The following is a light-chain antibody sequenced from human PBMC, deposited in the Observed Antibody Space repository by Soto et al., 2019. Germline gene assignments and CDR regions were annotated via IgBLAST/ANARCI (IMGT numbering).Light chain of an antibody. CDR1: QSVSSTY. J-gene: IGKJ1*01. V-gene: IGKV3-20*01. CDR2: GAS. Sequence: EIVLTQSPDTLSLFPGERATLSCRASQSVSSTYLAWYQQKLGQAPRLLIFGASSRATGIPDRFSGSGSGTDFTLTISRLEPEDFPVYYCQQYGSSRWTFGPGTKVEIK. CDR3: QQYGSSRWT.